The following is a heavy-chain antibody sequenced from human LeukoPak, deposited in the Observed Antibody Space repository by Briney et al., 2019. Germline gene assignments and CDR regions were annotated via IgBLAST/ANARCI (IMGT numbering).Heavy chain of an antibody. J-gene: IGHJ4*02. V-gene: IGHV4-39*01. CDR3: ATLVSTRYYFDY. Sequence: SEALSLTCTVSGDSISSSNCYWGWIRQPPGKGLEWIGSIYFSGGTYYNASLKSRVTISVDTSKNQFSLRLTSVTAADTAVYFCATLVSTRYYFDYWGQGTLVTVSS. D-gene: IGHD5/OR15-5a*01. CDR2: IYFSGGT. CDR1: GDSISSSNCY.